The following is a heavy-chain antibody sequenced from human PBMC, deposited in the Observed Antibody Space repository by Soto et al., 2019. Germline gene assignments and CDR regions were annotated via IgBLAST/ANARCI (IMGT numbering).Heavy chain of an antibody. J-gene: IGHJ5*02. V-gene: IGHV3-21*01. Sequence: EVQLVESGGGLVKPGGSLRLSCAASGFTFSSYSMNWVRQAPGKGLEWVSSISSSSSYIYYADSVKGRFTISRDNAKQSLYLQMNSLRDEDTAVYYCARDNFKASMVRGGGWFDPWGQGTLVTVSS. CDR3: ARDNFKASMVRGGGWFDP. CDR2: ISSSSSYI. CDR1: GFTFSSYS. D-gene: IGHD3-10*01.